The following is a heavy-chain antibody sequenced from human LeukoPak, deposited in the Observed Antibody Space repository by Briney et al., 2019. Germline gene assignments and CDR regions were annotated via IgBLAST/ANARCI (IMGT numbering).Heavy chain of an antibody. CDR3: ARDQGIAVAGLVDY. CDR1: GYTLTSYG. V-gene: IGHV1-18*01. J-gene: IGHJ4*02. Sequence: ASVKVSCKASGYTLTSYGISWVRQAPGQGLEWMGWISAYNGNTNYAQKLQGRVTMTTDTSTSTAYMELRSLRSDDTAVYYCARDQGIAVAGLVDYWGQGTLVTVSS. CDR2: ISAYNGNT. D-gene: IGHD6-19*01.